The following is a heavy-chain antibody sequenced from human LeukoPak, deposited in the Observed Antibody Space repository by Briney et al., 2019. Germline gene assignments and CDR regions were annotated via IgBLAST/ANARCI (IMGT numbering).Heavy chain of an antibody. J-gene: IGHJ4*02. CDR2: INHSGST. D-gene: IGHD3-16*01. CDR3: ARPTFGGINQFDY. V-gene: IGHV4-34*01. Sequence: PSETLSLTCAVYGGSFSGYYWSWIRQPPGKGLEWIGEINHSGSTNYNPSLKSRVTISVDTSKNQFSLKLSSVTAADTAVYYCARPTFGGINQFDYWGQGTLVTVSS. CDR1: GGSFSGYY.